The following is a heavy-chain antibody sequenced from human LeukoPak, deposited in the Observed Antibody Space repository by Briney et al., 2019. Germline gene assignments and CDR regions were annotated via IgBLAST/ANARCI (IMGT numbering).Heavy chain of an antibody. CDR2: IYSGGST. D-gene: IGHD3-10*01. CDR3: ARASRFGDQGFDY. Sequence: SGGSLRLSCAASGFTVRSNYMNWVRQAPGKGLEWVSVIYSGGSTYYADSVKGRFTISRDNAKNSLYLQMNSLRAEDTAVYYCARASRFGDQGFDYWGQGTLVTVSS. CDR1: GFTVRSNY. J-gene: IGHJ4*02. V-gene: IGHV3-66*01.